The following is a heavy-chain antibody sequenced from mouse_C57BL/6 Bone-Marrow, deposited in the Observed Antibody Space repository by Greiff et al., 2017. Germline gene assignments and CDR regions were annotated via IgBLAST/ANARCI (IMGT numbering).Heavy chain of an antibody. V-gene: IGHV14-4*01. Sequence: DVQLQESGAELVRPGASVKLSCTASGFTFTVYYMPWVKQRPEQGLEWIGWIYPVHGDTEYDSKFQGKATITADTSSNTAYLQLSSLTSEDTAVYYCTVVVFDYWGQGTTLTVSS. D-gene: IGHD1-1*01. CDR2: IYPVHGDT. CDR1: GFTFTVYY. J-gene: IGHJ2*01. CDR3: TVVVFDY.